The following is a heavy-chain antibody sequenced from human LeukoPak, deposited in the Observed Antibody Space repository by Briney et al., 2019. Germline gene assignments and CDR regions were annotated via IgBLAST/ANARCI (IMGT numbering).Heavy chain of an antibody. CDR2: INHSGST. V-gene: IGHV4-34*01. J-gene: IGHJ5*02. CDR1: GFTFDDYG. D-gene: IGHD6-13*01. CDR3: ARRGAATEWFDP. Sequence: PGGSLRLSCAASGFTFDDYGMSWIRQPPGKGLEWIGEINHSGSTNHNPSLKSRVTISVDTSKNQFSLKLSSVTAAHTAVYYCARRGAATEWFDPWGQGTLVTVSS.